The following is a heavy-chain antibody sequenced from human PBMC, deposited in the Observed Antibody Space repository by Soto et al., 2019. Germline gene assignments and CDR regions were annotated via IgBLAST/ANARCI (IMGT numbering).Heavy chain of an antibody. CDR1: GGSFSGYY. J-gene: IGHJ5*02. CDR3: ARGRRESSSWYWGYWFDP. D-gene: IGHD6-13*01. Sequence: SETLSLTCAVYGGSFSGYYWSWIRQPPGKGLEWIGEINHSGSTNYNPSLKSRVTISVDTSKNQFSLKLSSGTDEDTAVYYCARGRRESSSWYWGYWFDPWGQGTLVTVSS. CDR2: INHSGST. V-gene: IGHV4-34*01.